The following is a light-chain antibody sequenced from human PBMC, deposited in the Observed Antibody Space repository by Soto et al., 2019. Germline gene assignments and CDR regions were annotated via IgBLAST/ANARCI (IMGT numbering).Light chain of an antibody. CDR1: QSVASTS. J-gene: IGKJ5*01. CDR2: SVS. CDR3: QQYGSSLPIT. Sequence: SVLTQSPGTLSLSPGERATLSCRAGQSVASTSLAWYQHKPGQAPRLLIFSVSTRATCVPDRFSGSGSGTEFTLPISSVEPEDIAVYYCQQYGSSLPITFGQGTRLEIK. V-gene: IGKV3-20*01.